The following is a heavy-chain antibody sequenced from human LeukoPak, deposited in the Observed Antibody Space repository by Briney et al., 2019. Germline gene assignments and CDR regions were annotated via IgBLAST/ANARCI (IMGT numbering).Heavy chain of an antibody. CDR1: GGSISSYY. CDR3: AAERITMVRGSQPLRYYYYGMDV. D-gene: IGHD3-10*01. CDR2: IYYSGST. J-gene: IGHJ6*02. Sequence: PSETLSLTCTVSGGSISSYYWSWIRQPPGKGLEWIGYIYYSGSTNYNPSLKSRVTISVDTSKNQFSLKLSSVTAADTAVYYCAAERITMVRGSQPLRYYYYGMDVWGQGTTVTVSS. V-gene: IGHV4-59*01.